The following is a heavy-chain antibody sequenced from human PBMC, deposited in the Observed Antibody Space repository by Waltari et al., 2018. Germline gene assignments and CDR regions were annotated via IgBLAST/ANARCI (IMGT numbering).Heavy chain of an antibody. Sequence: QVQLQESGPGLVKPSETLSLTCTVSGGSISSTYWSWIRQPPGKGLEWIGYIYYSGSTNYNPSLKSRVTISVDTSKNQFSLKLSSVTAADTAVYYCARGNVAASDFGYWGQGTLVTVSS. CDR2: IYYSGST. CDR3: ARGNVAASDFGY. J-gene: IGHJ4*02. CDR1: GGSISSTY. V-gene: IGHV4-59*01. D-gene: IGHD2-21*01.